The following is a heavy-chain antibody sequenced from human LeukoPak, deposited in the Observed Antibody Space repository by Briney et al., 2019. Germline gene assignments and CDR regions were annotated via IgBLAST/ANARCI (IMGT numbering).Heavy chain of an antibody. CDR1: GGSISSSSYY. CDR3: ARGGYNWNFQDY. V-gene: IGHV4-39*07. D-gene: IGHD1-7*01. Sequence: SETLSLTCTVSGGSISSSSYYWGWIRQPPGKGLEWIGSIYYSGSTYYNPSLKSRVTISVDTSKNQFSLKLSSVTAADTAVYYCARGGYNWNFQDYWGQGTLVTVSS. J-gene: IGHJ4*02. CDR2: IYYSGST.